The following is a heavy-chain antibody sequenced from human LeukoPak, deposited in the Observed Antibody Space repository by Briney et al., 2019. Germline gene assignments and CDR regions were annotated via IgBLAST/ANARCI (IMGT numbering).Heavy chain of an antibody. Sequence: PGGSLSLSCAASVFIFSSYAMMGVPRAPGKGLEGVSAISGSGGSTNYAPSVKGRYTISRDNSKKTLYLQMNSLRAEDTAVYYCAKDLDGGYVSYYFDYWGQGTLVTVSS. CDR3: AKDLDGGYVSYYFDY. D-gene: IGHD5-12*01. J-gene: IGHJ4*02. V-gene: IGHV3-23*01. CDR2: ISGSGGST. CDR1: VFIFSSYA.